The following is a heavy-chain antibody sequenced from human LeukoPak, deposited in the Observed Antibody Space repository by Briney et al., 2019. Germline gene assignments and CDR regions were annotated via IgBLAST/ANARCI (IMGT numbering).Heavy chain of an antibody. CDR3: ARDWITMVRGVKGFDY. D-gene: IGHD3-10*01. CDR2: IKQDGSEK. J-gene: IGHJ4*02. Sequence: QPGGSLRLSCAASGFTFSSYWMSWVRQAPGKGLEWVANIKQDGSEKYYVDSVKGRFTISRDNAKNSLYLQMNSLRAEDTAVYYCARDWITMVRGVKGFDYWGQGTLVTVSS. V-gene: IGHV3-7*01. CDR1: GFTFSSYW.